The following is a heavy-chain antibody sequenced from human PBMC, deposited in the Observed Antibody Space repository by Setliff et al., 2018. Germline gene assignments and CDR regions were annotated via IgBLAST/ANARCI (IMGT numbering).Heavy chain of an antibody. CDR3: ARERMYYNFWSGYSDY. D-gene: IGHD3-3*01. CDR1: GGSFSGYY. V-gene: IGHV4-34*01. J-gene: IGHJ4*02. Sequence: LSLTCAVYGGSFSGYYWSWIRQPPGKGLEWIGEINHSGNTNYNPSLKSRVTISVDTSKNQFSLKLSSVTAADTAVYYCARERMYYNFWSGYSDYWGQGTLVTVSS. CDR2: INHSGNT.